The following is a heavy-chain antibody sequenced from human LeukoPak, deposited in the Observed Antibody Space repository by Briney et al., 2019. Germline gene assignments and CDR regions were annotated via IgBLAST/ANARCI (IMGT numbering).Heavy chain of an antibody. CDR2: ISSSGSTI. D-gene: IGHD4-17*01. CDR3: ARSTAYNFDY. V-gene: IGHV3-48*03. J-gene: IGHJ4*02. Sequence: PGGSLRLSCAASGFTFSSYEMNWVRQAPGKGLEWVSYISSSGSTIYYADSVKGRFTISRDNAKNSLYLQMNSLRAEDTAVYYCARSTAYNFDYWGQGTLVTVSS. CDR1: GFTFSSYE.